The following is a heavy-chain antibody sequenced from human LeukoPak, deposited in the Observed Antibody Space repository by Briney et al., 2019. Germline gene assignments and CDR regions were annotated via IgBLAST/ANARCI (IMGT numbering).Heavy chain of an antibody. CDR2: IGSSGGST. J-gene: IGHJ4*02. V-gene: IGHV3-23*01. CDR1: GFTCSNYA. D-gene: IGHD5-24*01. CDR3: AKVFRDGYNYPFDY. Sequence: GGSLRLSCATSGFTCSNYAMNWVRQAPGKGLEWVSTIGSSGGSTYYADSVKGRFTISRDNSKNTLYLQMNSLRAEDTAVYYCAKVFRDGYNYPFDYWGQETLVTVSS.